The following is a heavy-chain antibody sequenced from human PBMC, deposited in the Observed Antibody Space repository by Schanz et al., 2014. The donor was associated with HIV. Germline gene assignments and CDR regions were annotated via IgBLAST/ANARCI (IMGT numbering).Heavy chain of an antibody. J-gene: IGHJ4*02. V-gene: IGHV3-33*05. CDR3: AKPEYDSRGNSQSHFDY. CDR1: GFTFNSYG. CDR2: ISNDGRNK. D-gene: IGHD3-22*01. Sequence: QVQLVESGGGVVQPGRSLRLSCAASGFTFNSYGMHWVRQAPGKGLEWVSVISNDGRNKLYADSVKGRFTISRDNSKNTLYLQMTTLRIDDTAVYYCAKPEYDSRGNSQSHFDYWGQGTLVTVSS.